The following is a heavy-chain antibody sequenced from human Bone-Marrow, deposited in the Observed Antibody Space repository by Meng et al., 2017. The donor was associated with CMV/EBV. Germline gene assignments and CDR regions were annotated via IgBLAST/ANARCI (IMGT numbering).Heavy chain of an antibody. V-gene: IGHV3-9*01. Sequence: SLKISCAASGFTFDDYAMHWVRQAPGKGLEWVSGISWNSGSIGYADSVKGRFTISRDNAKNSLYLQMNSLRAEDTALYYCAKDSGYDFGPGYYFDYWGQGTLVTVSS. CDR3: AKDSGYDFGPGYYFDY. D-gene: IGHD5-12*01. CDR2: ISWNSGSI. J-gene: IGHJ4*02. CDR1: GFTFDDYA.